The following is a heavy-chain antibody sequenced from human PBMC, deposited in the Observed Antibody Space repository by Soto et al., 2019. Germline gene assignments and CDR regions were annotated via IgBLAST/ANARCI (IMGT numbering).Heavy chain of an antibody. D-gene: IGHD1-7*01. V-gene: IGHV4-39*01. CDR2: IYYSGST. J-gene: IGHJ5*02. CDR3: ARQDITGTRGLNWFDP. Sequence: QLQLQESGPGLVKPSETLSLTCTVSGGSLSSSSYYWGWIRQPPGKGLEWIGSIYYSGSTYYTPSLNSRVTISVDTSQNQFSLKLSSVTAADTAVYYCARQDITGTRGLNWFDPWGQGTLVTVSS. CDR1: GGSLSSSSYY.